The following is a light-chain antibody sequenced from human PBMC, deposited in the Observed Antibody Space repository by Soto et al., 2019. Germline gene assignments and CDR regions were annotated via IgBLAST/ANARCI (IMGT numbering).Light chain of an antibody. V-gene: IGLV9-49*01. CDR3: GAHYASGSNSLWV. CDR1: TGYSNYK. CDR2: VGPGGIVG. Sequence: QPVLTQPPSASASLGASVTLTCTLSTGYSNYKVDWYQQRPGKGPRFVMRVGPGGIVGSKGDDIPDRFSVLGSGLNRYLTIKNIQEEDESDYQCGAHYASGSNSLWVFGGGTKLTVL. J-gene: IGLJ3*02.